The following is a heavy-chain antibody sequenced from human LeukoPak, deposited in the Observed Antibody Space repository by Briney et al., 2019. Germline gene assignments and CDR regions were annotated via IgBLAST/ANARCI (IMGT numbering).Heavy chain of an antibody. CDR3: ARGDYGDYNDYDYYYGMDV. CDR1: GYTLTHYG. V-gene: IGHV7-4-1*02. J-gene: IGHJ6*02. Sequence: GASVKVSCKASGYTLTHYGINWVRQAPGQGFEWLGWINTNTGNPTYAQGFSGRFVFSLDTSVSTAYLQISSLKAEDTAVYYCARGDYGDYNDYDYYYGMDVWGQGTTVTVSS. D-gene: IGHD4-17*01. CDR2: INTNTGNP.